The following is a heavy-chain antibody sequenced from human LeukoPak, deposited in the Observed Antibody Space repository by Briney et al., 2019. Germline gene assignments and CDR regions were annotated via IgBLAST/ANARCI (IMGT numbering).Heavy chain of an antibody. CDR3: ARVVACSSTSCYLDAFDI. J-gene: IGHJ3*02. D-gene: IGHD2-2*01. CDR1: GGSISSYY. Sequence: PSETLSLTXTVSGGSISSYYWSWIRQPPGKGLEWIGYIYYSGSTNYNPSLKSRVTISVDTSKNQFSLKLSSVTAADTAVYYCARVVACSSTSCYLDAFDIWGQGTMVTVSS. CDR2: IYYSGST. V-gene: IGHV4-59*01.